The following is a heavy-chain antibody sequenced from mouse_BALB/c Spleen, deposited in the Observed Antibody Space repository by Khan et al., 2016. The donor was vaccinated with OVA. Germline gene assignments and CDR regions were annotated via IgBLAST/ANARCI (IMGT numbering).Heavy chain of an antibody. CDR2: INTNSGEP. D-gene: IGHD1-1*02. V-gene: IGHV9-3*02. CDR3: ARREWSYYVMEY. Sequence: QIQLVQSGPEMNKPGETVKISCKASGYTFTNHGMNWVRQAPGKGLKWMGWINTNSGEPIYAEEFKGRFDFSLDTSATTAYLKINNLKNENSATNFCARREWSYYVMEYWGQGTSVTVSS. J-gene: IGHJ4*01. CDR1: GYTFTNHG.